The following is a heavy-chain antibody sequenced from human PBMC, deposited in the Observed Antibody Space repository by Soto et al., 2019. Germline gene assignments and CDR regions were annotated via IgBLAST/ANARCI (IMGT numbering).Heavy chain of an antibody. CDR3: ARVIDFWSGYSNTPRIYYYYGMDV. CDR1: GGTFSSYA. D-gene: IGHD3-3*01. V-gene: IGHV1-69*13. CDR2: IIPIFGTA. Sequence: SVKVSCKASGGTFSSYAISWVRQAPGQGLEWMGGIIPIFGTANYAQKFQGRVTITADESMSTAYMELSSLRSEDTAVYYCARVIDFWSGYSNTPRIYYYYGMDVWGQGTTVTVSS. J-gene: IGHJ6*02.